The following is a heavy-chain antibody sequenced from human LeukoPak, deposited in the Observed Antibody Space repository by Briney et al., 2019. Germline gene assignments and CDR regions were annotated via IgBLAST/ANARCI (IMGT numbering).Heavy chain of an antibody. CDR3: AKSVYCSSTSCYNGY. V-gene: IGHV3-21*04. CDR2: ISSSGSYI. D-gene: IGHD2-2*02. CDR1: GFTFSSYS. Sequence: GGSLRLSCAASGFTFSSYSMNWVRQAPGKGLEWVSSISSSGSYIYYADSVKGRFTISRDNAKNSLYLQMNSLRAEDTAVYYCAKSVYCSSTSCYNGYWGQGTLVTVSS. J-gene: IGHJ4*02.